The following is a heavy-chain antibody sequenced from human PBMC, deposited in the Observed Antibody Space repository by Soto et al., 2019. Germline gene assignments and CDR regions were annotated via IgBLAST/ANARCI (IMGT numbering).Heavy chain of an antibody. Sequence: PSETLSLTCIVSGGSISSSSYSWAWIRQPPGKGLEWIGSMYYRVNTYYNPSLKSRVTISVDTSKNQFSLKLSSVTAADTAVYYCAREGGGYCSGGSCQVDYWGQGTLVTVS. CDR2: MYYRVNT. CDR1: GGSISSSSYS. V-gene: IGHV4-39*02. CDR3: AREGGGYCSGGSCQVDY. J-gene: IGHJ4*02. D-gene: IGHD2-15*01.